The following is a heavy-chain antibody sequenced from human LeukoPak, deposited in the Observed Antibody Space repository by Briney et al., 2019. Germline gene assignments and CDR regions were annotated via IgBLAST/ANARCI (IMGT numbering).Heavy chain of an antibody. V-gene: IGHV3-23*01. CDR3: ANYLRLGELSSREFGY. Sequence: PGGSLRLSCAASGFTFSSYAMSWVRQAPGKGLEWVSAISGSGGSTYYADSVKGRFTISRDNSKNTLYLQMNSLRAEDTAVYYCANYLRLGELSSREFGYWGQGTLVTVSS. CDR1: GFTFSSYA. D-gene: IGHD3-16*02. J-gene: IGHJ4*02. CDR2: ISGSGGST.